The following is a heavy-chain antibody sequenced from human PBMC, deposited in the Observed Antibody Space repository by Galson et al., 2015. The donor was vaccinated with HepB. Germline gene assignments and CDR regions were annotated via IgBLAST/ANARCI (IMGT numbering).Heavy chain of an antibody. D-gene: IGHD6-13*01. Sequence: SLRLSCAASGFTFGDYAMSWVRQAPGKGLEWVGFIRSKAYGGTTEYAASVKGRFTISRDDSKSTAYLQMNSLKTEDTAVYYCTRVVGEQLVQYFDYWGQGTLVTVSS. CDR2: IRSKAYGGTT. CDR3: TRVVGEQLVQYFDY. J-gene: IGHJ4*02. V-gene: IGHV3-49*04. CDR1: GFTFGDYA.